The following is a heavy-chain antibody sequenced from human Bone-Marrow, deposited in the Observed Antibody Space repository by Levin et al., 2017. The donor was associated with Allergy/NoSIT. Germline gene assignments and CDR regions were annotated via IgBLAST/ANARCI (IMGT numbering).Heavy chain of an antibody. CDR3: ARSPRGDWYFDL. CDR2: IWYDGSNK. V-gene: IGHV3-33*01. Sequence: GGSLRLSCAASGFTFSSYGMHWVRQAPGKGLEWVAVIWYDGSNKYYADSVKGRFTISRDNSKNTLYLQMNSLRAEDTAVYYCARSPRGDWYFDLWGRGTLVTVSS. CDR1: GFTFSSYG. J-gene: IGHJ2*01.